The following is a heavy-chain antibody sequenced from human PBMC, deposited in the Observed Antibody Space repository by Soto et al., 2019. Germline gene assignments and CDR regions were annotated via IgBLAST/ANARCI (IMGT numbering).Heavy chain of an antibody. V-gene: IGHV3-21*01. D-gene: IGHD6-19*01. CDR3: AREGYSSGWTEGYYYYGMDV. CDR1: GFTFSSYS. CDR2: ISSSSSYI. Sequence: GGSLRLSCAASGFTFSSYSMNWVRQAPGKGLEWVSSISSSSSYIYYADSVKGRFTISRDNAKNSLYLQMNSLRAEDTAVYYCAREGYSSGWTEGYYYYGMDVWGQGTTVTVSS. J-gene: IGHJ6*02.